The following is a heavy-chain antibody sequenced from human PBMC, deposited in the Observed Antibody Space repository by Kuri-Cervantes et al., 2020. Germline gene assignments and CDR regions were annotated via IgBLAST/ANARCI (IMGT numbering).Heavy chain of an antibody. CDR2: ISGSSTYI. CDR3: ARTDPNYYGSGSLAFDI. J-gene: IGHJ3*02. D-gene: IGHD3-10*01. CDR1: GFTFDDYA. Sequence: GESLKISCAASGFTFDDYATHWVRQAPGKGLEWVSFISGSSTYIYYADSVKGRFTISRDNAKNSLYLQMNSLKAEDTAVYYCARTDPNYYGSGSLAFDIWGQGTMVTVSS. V-gene: IGHV3-21*01.